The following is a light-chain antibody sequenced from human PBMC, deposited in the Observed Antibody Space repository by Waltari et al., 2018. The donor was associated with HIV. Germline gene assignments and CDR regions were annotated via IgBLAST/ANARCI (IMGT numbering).Light chain of an antibody. J-gene: IGKJ1*01. CDR1: QSMSTY. Sequence: DIQMTQSPPSRSASVVQGVTITCRASQSMSTYLNWYQQKPGKAPKLLIYLASTLESGVSSRFSGSGYGTDFTLSISSLQPEDSATYYCQQSYSSPPTFGQGTKVEVK. V-gene: IGKV1-39*01. CDR3: QQSYSSPPT. CDR2: LAS.